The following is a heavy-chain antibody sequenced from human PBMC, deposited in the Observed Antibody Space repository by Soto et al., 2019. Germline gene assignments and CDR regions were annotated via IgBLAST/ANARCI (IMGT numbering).Heavy chain of an antibody. CDR3: ARWTEKTRWQRPGVGY. V-gene: IGHV3-21*04. D-gene: IGHD2-21*02. J-gene: IGHJ4*02. CDR1: GFTFSSYS. CDR2: LSSSSTYI. Sequence: EVQLVESGGGLVKPGGFLRLSCVASGFTFSSYSMLWVRQAPGAGLEWVSSLSSSSTYIHYADSVKGRFTVSRDNAKNSLYLQRSSLRNEATVLYYCARWTEKTRWQRPGVGYWGQGTLVIGSS.